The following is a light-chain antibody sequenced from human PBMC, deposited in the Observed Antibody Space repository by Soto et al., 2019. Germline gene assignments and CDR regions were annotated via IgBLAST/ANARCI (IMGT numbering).Light chain of an antibody. CDR3: QHYGTTPWT. J-gene: IGKJ1*01. CDR2: GAS. V-gene: IGKV3-20*01. CDR1: QSVCSRC. Sequence: ETVLTQSPGTLSLSPGERVTLSCRASQSVCSRCFAWYQQKPGQSPRLLTYGASTRATGIPDRVSGSGSGTDFTLTISRLEPDDFPVYYCQHYGTTPWTFGQGTKVGIK.